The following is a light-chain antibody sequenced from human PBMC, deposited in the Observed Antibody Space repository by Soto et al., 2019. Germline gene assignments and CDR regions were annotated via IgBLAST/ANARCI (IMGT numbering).Light chain of an antibody. CDR1: QSVGRNY. Sequence: EIVLTQSPGTLSLSPGEGATLSCRASQSVGRNYLAWFQQKPGQPPRLLISGASSRAAGIPDKFSGSGSGTDFTLTISRLEPEDFAAYFCQQYAEAPFTFGQGTRLEIK. V-gene: IGKV3-20*01. CDR3: QQYAEAPFT. CDR2: GAS. J-gene: IGKJ5*01.